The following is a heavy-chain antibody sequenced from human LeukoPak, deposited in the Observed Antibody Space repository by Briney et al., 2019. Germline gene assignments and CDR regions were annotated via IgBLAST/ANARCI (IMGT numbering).Heavy chain of an antibody. Sequence: HPGGSLRLSCAASGFTFSSYAMSWVRQAPGKGLEWVSAISGSGGSTYYADSVEGRFTISRDNSKNTLYLQMNSLRAEDTAVYYCAKDRSRTAMAANDAFDIWGLGTMVTVSS. CDR2: ISGSGGST. D-gene: IGHD5-18*01. J-gene: IGHJ3*02. V-gene: IGHV3-23*01. CDR1: GFTFSSYA. CDR3: AKDRSRTAMAANDAFDI.